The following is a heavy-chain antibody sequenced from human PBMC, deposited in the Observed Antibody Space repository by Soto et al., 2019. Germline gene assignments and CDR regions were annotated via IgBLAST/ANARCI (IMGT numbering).Heavy chain of an antibody. CDR2: INPNSGGT. CDR3: ARDSGYDSGWFDP. V-gene: IGHV1-2*04. CDR1: GYTFTGYY. D-gene: IGHD5-12*01. J-gene: IGHJ5*02. Sequence: QVQLVQSGAEVKKPGASVKVSCKASGYTFTGYYMHWVRQAPGQGLEWMGWINPNSGGTNFAQKFQGWVTMTRDTSISTAYMELSRLRSDDTAVYYCARDSGYDSGWFDPWGQGTLVTVSS.